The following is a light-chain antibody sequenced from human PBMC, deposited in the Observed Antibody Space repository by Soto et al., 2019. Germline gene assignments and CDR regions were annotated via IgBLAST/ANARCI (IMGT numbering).Light chain of an antibody. V-gene: IGKV2-30*01. CDR1: QSLVYGDANSF. CDR2: QVS. CDR3: MQGSHWPPRYT. J-gene: IGKJ2*01. Sequence: DVVMTQSPLSLPVTLGQPASISCRSSQSLVYGDANSFFNWFHQRPGQPPSRLIYQVSNRDSGVPDRFSGSGSATDFTLRISRVEAEDVGVYYCMQGSHWPPRYTFVQGTKLEIK.